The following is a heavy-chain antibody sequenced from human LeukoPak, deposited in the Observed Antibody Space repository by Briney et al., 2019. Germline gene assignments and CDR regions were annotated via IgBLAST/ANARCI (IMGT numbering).Heavy chain of an antibody. CDR3: ATSSLQYGLGV. Sequence: GGSLRLPCAASGFTFSSYTMSWVRQAPGKGLEWVSYISSSSSTIYYPDSVKGRFTISRDNAKNSLCLQMDSLRDEDTAVYYCATSSLQYGLGVWGQGTTVTVSS. J-gene: IGHJ6*02. V-gene: IGHV3-48*02. CDR2: ISSSSSTI. D-gene: IGHD2-15*01. CDR1: GFTFSSYT.